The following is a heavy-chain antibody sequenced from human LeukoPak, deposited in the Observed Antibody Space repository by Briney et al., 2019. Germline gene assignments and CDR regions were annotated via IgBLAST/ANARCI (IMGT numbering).Heavy chain of an antibody. CDR3: AKDQGGSYQSYYFDY. D-gene: IGHD1-26*01. V-gene: IGHV3-23*01. Sequence: GGSLRLSCAASGFTFSSYAMSWVRQAPGKGLEWVSAISGSGGSTYYADSVKGRFTISRDNSKNTLYLQMNSLRAEDTAVYYCAKDQGGSYQSYYFDYWGQGTLVTVPS. CDR1: GFTFSSYA. CDR2: ISGSGGST. J-gene: IGHJ4*02.